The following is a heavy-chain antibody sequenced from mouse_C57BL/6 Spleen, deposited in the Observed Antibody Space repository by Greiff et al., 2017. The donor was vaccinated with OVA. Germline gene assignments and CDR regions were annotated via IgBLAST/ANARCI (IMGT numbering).Heavy chain of an antibody. CDR1: GYTFTDYE. V-gene: IGHV1-15*01. J-gene: IGHJ1*03. D-gene: IGHD1-1*01. CDR3: MRYYGSSPSWYFDV. Sequence: QVQLKESGAELVRPGASVTLSCKASGYTFTDYEMHWVKQTPVHGLEWIGAIDPETGGTAYNQKFKGKAVLTADKSSSTAYMELRSLTSEDSAVYYCMRYYGSSPSWYFDVWGTGTTVTVSS. CDR2: IDPETGGT.